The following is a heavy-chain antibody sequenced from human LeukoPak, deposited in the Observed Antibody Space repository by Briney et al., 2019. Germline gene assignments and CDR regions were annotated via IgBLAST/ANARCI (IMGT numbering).Heavy chain of an antibody. J-gene: IGHJ4*02. Sequence: GGSLRLSCAASGFTFSRLAMTWVRQAPGKGLEWVSTISASGPYYADAVRGRFTISRDNSRNTLSLQMDSLRAEDTAVYYCAKGETIFGVVITEFDYWGQGTLVTVSS. CDR2: ISASGP. CDR3: AKGETIFGVVITEFDY. V-gene: IGHV3-23*01. D-gene: IGHD3-3*01. CDR1: GFTFSRLA.